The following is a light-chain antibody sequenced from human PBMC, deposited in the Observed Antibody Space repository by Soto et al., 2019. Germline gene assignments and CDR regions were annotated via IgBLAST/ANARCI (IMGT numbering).Light chain of an antibody. CDR2: DAS. J-gene: IGKJ1*01. V-gene: IGKV3-11*01. Sequence: EIVMTQSPATLSVTPGERATLSCRASQSVSSNLAWYQQKPGQAPRLLIYDASNRATGIPARFSGSGSETDFTLTISDVEPEDFAVYYCHQRQSWPRTFGQGTKVDI. CDR1: QSVSSN. CDR3: HQRQSWPRT.